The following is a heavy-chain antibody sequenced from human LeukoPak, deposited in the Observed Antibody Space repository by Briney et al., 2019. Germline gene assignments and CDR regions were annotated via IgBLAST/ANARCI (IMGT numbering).Heavy chain of an antibody. CDR2: ISSSGNTV. CDR1: GFTFSSYE. CDR3: ARNWNWDYYFDY. Sequence: PGGSLRLSCAASGFTFSSYEMNWVRQAPGKGLEWVSYISSSGNTVYYADSVKGRLTISRDKAKNSLYLQMNSLRAEDTAVYYCARNWNWDYYFDYWGQGTLVTVSS. V-gene: IGHV3-48*03. D-gene: IGHD1-7*01. J-gene: IGHJ4*02.